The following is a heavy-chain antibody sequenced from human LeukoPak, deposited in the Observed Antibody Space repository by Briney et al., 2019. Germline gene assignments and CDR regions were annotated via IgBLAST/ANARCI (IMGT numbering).Heavy chain of an antibody. J-gene: IGHJ4*02. V-gene: IGHV1-8*03. D-gene: IGHD1-26*01. Sequence: ASVKVSCKASGYTFTSYDINWVRQATGQGLEWMGWMNPNSGNTGYAQKFQGRVTITRNTSISTAYMELSSLRSEDTAVYYCAREARGVGAATHFDYWGQGTLVIVSS. CDR1: GYTFTSYD. CDR2: MNPNSGNT. CDR3: AREARGVGAATHFDY.